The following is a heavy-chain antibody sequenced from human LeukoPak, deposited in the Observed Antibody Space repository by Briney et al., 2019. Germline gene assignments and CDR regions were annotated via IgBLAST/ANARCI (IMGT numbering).Heavy chain of an antibody. CDR3: ARSDYQLPDRYFDY. D-gene: IGHD2-2*01. CDR2: IYYSGST. Sequence: SETLSLTCTVSGGSISSYYWSWIRQPPRKGLEWIGYIYYSGSTNYNPSLKSRVTISVDTSKNQFSLKLSSVTAADTAVYYCARSDYQLPDRYFDYWGQGTLVTVSS. CDR1: GGSISSYY. J-gene: IGHJ4*02. V-gene: IGHV4-59*08.